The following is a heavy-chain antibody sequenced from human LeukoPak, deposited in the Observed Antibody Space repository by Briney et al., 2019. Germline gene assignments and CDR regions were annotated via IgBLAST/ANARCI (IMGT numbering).Heavy chain of an antibody. V-gene: IGHV3-74*01. CDR2: INSDGSST. D-gene: IGHD1-7*01. CDR3: TRDKNYSFDY. Sequence: PGGSLRLSCTASGFTFSGHWMSWVRQAPGKGLVWVSRINSDGSSTTYADSVKGRFTISRDNAKNTLYLQMNSLRAEDTAAYYCTRDKNYSFDYWGQGILVTVSS. CDR1: GFTFSGHW. J-gene: IGHJ4*02.